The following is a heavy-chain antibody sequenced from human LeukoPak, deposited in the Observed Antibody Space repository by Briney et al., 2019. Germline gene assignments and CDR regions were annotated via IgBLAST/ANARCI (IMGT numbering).Heavy chain of an antibody. D-gene: IGHD3-10*01. V-gene: IGHV4-34*01. CDR3: ARGRGWFVY. Sequence: SETLSLTCAVYGGSFSGYYWSWIRQPPGKGLEWIGEINHSGSTNYNPSLKSRVTISVDTSKNQFSLKLSFVTAADTAVYYCARGRGWFVYWGQGTLVTVSS. CDR1: GGSFSGYY. CDR2: INHSGST. J-gene: IGHJ4*02.